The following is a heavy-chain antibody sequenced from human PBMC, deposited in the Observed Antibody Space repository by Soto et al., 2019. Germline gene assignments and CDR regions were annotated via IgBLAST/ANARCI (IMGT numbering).Heavy chain of an antibody. D-gene: IGHD3-3*01. Sequence: QVHLQESGPGLVKPSETLSLTCSVSGGTISGYYWTWSRQPAGKGLEWIGRIYSSGNTKFNPSLQIRVTMSLDTSNNQFSLRLTSVTAADTAVYYCARGQRFSDWFDPWGQGTLVTVSS. CDR2: IYSSGNT. J-gene: IGHJ5*02. CDR3: ARGQRFSDWFDP. V-gene: IGHV4-4*07. CDR1: GGTISGYY.